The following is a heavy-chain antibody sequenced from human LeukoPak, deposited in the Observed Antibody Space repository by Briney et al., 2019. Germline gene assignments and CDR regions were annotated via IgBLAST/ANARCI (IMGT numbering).Heavy chain of an antibody. CDR3: AKDYYDSSVYYLIDY. Sequence: GGSLRLSCAASGFTFSNAWMSWVRQAPGKGLEWVAVIWYDGSNKYYADSVKGRFTISRDNSKNTLYLQMNSLRAEDTAVYYCAKDYYDSSVYYLIDYWGQGTLVTVSS. CDR1: GFTFSNAW. J-gene: IGHJ4*02. CDR2: IWYDGSNK. V-gene: IGHV3-33*06. D-gene: IGHD3-22*01.